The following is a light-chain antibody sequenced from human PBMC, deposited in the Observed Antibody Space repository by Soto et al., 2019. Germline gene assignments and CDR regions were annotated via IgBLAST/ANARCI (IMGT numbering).Light chain of an antibody. CDR1: QSLLHSNGYNY. Sequence: DIVMTQSPLSLPVTPGEPASISCRSSQSLLHSNGYNYLDWYLQKPGQSPQLLIYLGSNRASGVPDRFSGSGSGKDFTLKISRVEAEDVGVYYCMQALQTPLITFGQGKRLET. J-gene: IGKJ5*01. CDR3: MQALQTPLIT. V-gene: IGKV2-28*01. CDR2: LGS.